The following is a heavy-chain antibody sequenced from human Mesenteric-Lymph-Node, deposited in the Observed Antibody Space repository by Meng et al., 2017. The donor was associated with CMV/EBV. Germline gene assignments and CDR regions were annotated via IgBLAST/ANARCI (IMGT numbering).Heavy chain of an antibody. V-gene: IGHV3-30*04. CDR3: ARDYYDSSGYFDY. CDR1: GFTFSSYA. J-gene: IGHJ4*02. D-gene: IGHD3-22*01. CDR2: ISYDGSNK. Sequence: GESLKTSCAAFGFTFSSYAMHWVRQAPGKGLEWVAVISYDGSNKYYADSVKGRFTISRDNSKNPLYLQMNSLRAEDTAVYYCARDYYDSSGYFDYWGQGTLVTVSS.